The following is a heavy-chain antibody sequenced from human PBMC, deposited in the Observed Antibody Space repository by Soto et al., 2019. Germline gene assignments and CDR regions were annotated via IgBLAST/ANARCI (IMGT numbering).Heavy chain of an antibody. CDR1: GFTFSSYG. D-gene: IGHD6-13*01. CDR2: IWYDGSNK. CDR3: AREEGYSSSWWEDYYYGMDV. J-gene: IGHJ6*02. Sequence: ESGGGVVQPGRSLRLSCAASGFTFSSYGMHWVRQAPGKGLEWVAVIWYDGSNKYYADSVKGRFTISRDNSKNTLYLQMNSLRAEDTAVYYCAREEGYSSSWWEDYYYGMDVWGQGTTVTVSS. V-gene: IGHV3-33*01.